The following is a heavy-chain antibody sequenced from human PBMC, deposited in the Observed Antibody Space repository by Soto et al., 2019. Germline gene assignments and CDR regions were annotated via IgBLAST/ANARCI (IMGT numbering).Heavy chain of an antibody. CDR2: ISGNGVST. CDR1: VFPFRGYA. D-gene: IGHD6-25*01. V-gene: IGHV3-23*01. J-gene: IGHJ4*02. Sequence: EVQLLESGGGLVQPGGSLRLPWAPSVFPFRGYAMSWVPRAPGKGLEWVSAISGNGVSTYYADSVKGRFTISRDNSKNTLYLQVNSLRAEDTAVYYCAKDSVGYYYFDYWGQGTLVTVSS. CDR3: AKDSVGYYYFDY.